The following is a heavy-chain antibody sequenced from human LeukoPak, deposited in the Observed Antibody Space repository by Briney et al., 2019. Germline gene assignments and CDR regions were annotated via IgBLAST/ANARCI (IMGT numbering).Heavy chain of an antibody. CDR2: IYYTGST. V-gene: IGHV4-39*07. D-gene: IGHD3-22*01. CDR1: GGSIRSSSYY. J-gene: IGHJ3*02. CDR3: ARGPYSYDSSGAFDI. Sequence: PSETLSLTCTVSGGSIRSSSYYWGWIRQPPGKGLEWIGCIYYTGSTYYNPTLKSRVTISVDTSKNQFSLKLSSVTAADTVVYFCARGPYSYDSSGAFDIWGQGTMVTVSS.